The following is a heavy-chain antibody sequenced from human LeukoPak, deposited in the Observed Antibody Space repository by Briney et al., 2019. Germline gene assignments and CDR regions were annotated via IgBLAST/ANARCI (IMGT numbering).Heavy chain of an antibody. D-gene: IGHD3-22*01. CDR3: AKDQYYYDSSGYFDC. Sequence: GGSLRLSCAASGFTFSSYGMHWVCQAPGTGLEWVAVISYDGSNKYYADSVKGRFTISRDNSKNTLYLQMNSLRAEDTAVYYCAKDQYYYDSSGYFDCWGQGTLVTVSS. V-gene: IGHV3-30*18. J-gene: IGHJ4*02. CDR2: ISYDGSNK. CDR1: GFTFSSYG.